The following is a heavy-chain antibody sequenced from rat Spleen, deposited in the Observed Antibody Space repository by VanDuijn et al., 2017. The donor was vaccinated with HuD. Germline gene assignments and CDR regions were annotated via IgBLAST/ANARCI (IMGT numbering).Heavy chain of an antibody. CDR3: TRDRRWPDY. CDR1: GFTFSNYY. CDR2: ITNTGGST. V-gene: IGHV5-27*01. J-gene: IGHJ2*01. Sequence: EVQLVESGGGLVQPGRSLKLSCAASGFTFSNYYMAWVRQAPGKGLEWVASITNTGGSTYYPDSVKGRFTISRDNAKSTLYLQMNSLRSEDTATYYCTRDRRWPDYWGQGVMVTVSS.